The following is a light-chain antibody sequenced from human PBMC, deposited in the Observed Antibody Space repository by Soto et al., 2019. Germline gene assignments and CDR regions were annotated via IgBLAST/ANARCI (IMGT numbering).Light chain of an antibody. V-gene: IGKV4-1*01. CDR3: QQYYSTPWT. J-gene: IGKJ1*01. CDR2: WAS. CDR1: QSVLYSSNNKNH. Sequence: DIVMTQSPDSLAVSLGERATINCKSSQSVLYSSNNKNHLAWYQQKSGQPPKLLIYWASTRESGVPDRFRGSGSWTDFTLTISSLQAEDVSVSYCQQYYSTPWTFGQGTKVEIK.